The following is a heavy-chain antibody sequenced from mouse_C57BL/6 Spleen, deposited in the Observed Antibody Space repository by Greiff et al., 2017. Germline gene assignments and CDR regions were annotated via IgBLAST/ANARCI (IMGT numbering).Heavy chain of an antibody. CDR1: GFSFNTYA. CDR3: VSTTVALDY. J-gene: IGHJ4*01. CDR2: IRSKSNNYAT. D-gene: IGHD1-1*01. Sequence: EVQGVESGGGLVQPKGSLKLSCAASGFSFNTYAMNWVRQAPGKGLEWVARIRSKSNNYATYYADSVKDRFTISRDDSESMLYLQMNNLKTEDTAMYYCVSTTVALDYWGQGTSVTVSS. V-gene: IGHV10-1*01.